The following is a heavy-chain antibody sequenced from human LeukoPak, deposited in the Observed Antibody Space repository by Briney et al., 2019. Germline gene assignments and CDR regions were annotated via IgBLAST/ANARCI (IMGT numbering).Heavy chain of an antibody. V-gene: IGHV3-23*01. Sequence: GGSLRLSCAASGFTFSSYAMSWVRQAPGKGLEWVSGISGSGESTYYVDSVKGRFTISRDNSKNTLYLQMTNLRVEDTAVYFCAQDRFVSSGRDDYWGQGTLVTVSS. J-gene: IGHJ4*02. CDR2: ISGSGEST. CDR3: AQDRFVSSGRDDY. CDR1: GFTFSSYA. D-gene: IGHD6-19*01.